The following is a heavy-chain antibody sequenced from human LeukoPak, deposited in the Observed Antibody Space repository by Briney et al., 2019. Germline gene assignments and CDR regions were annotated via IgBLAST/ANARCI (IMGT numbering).Heavy chain of an antibody. J-gene: IGHJ5*02. CDR3: ARLYCSSTSCYVNWFDP. CDR1: GGSISSYY. D-gene: IGHD2-2*01. CDR2: IYYSGST. V-gene: IGHV4-59*08. Sequence: SETLSLTCTVSGGSISSYYWSWIRQPPGKGLEWIGYIYYSGSTYYNPSLKSRVTISVDTSKNQFSLKLSSVTAADTAVYYCARLYCSSTSCYVNWFDPWGQGTLVTVSS.